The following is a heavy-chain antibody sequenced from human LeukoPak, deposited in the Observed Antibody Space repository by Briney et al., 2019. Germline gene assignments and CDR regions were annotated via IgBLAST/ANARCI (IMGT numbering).Heavy chain of an antibody. CDR1: GFTFSSYA. V-gene: IGHV3-23*01. J-gene: IGHJ5*02. CDR2: ISGSGGST. D-gene: IGHD6-13*01. Sequence: PGGSLRLSCAASGFTFSSYAMSWVRQAPGKGLEWVSAISGSGGSTYYAGSVKGRFTISRDNSKNTLYLQMNSLRAEDTAVYYCAKASGYSSRIGVNWFDPWGQGTLVTVSS. CDR3: AKASGYSSRIGVNWFDP.